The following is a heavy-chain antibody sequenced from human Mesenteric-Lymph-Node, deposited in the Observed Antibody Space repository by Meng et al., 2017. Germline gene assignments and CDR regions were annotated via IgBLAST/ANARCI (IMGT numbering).Heavy chain of an antibody. V-gene: IGHV3-48*03. Sequence: GESLKISCVASGFTFSSYEMNWVRQAPGKGLEWVSYISSGSSVSTIYYADSVKGRFTISRDNAKNSLYLQMDSLRAEDTAVYYCARDFGSSSWHSLDYWGQGTLVTVSS. J-gene: IGHJ4*02. CDR3: ARDFGSSSWHSLDY. CDR2: ISSGSSVSTI. CDR1: GFTFSSYE. D-gene: IGHD6-13*01.